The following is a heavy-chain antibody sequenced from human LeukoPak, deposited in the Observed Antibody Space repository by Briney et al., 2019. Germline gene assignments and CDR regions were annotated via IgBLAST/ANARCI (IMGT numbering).Heavy chain of an antibody. Sequence: PGGSLTLSCSASRFTFTSYGMHWVRQPPGRGLEWVAYIRHDGSIEYYTDSVKGRFTISRDNSKNTLYLQMNSLRAEDTSVYYCAKDQQLQPFHYWGQGTLVTVSS. D-gene: IGHD2-2*01. CDR2: IRHDGSIE. CDR3: AKDQQLQPFHY. J-gene: IGHJ4*02. V-gene: IGHV3-30*02. CDR1: RFTFTSYG.